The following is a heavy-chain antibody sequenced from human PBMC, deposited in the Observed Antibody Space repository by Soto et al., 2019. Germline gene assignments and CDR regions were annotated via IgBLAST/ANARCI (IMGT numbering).Heavy chain of an antibody. CDR2: IYYSGST. J-gene: IGHJ4*02. CDR3: ASNSYGSTSYDY. Sequence: QVQLQESGPGLVKPSQTLSLTCTVSGGSISSGDYYWSWIRQPPGKVQEWIGYIYYSGSTYYDPYLKRPVTTSVDTSQTQYSLNLRSVTAADTAVYYCASNSYGSTSYDYSGQGTQVTVSS. CDR1: GGSISSGDYY. D-gene: IGHD5-18*01. V-gene: IGHV4-30-4*01.